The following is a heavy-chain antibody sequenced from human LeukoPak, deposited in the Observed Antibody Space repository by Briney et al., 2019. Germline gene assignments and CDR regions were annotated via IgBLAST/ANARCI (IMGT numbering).Heavy chain of an antibody. Sequence: GGSLRLSCAASGFTFSSYAMSWVRQSPGKGLDWVSAISGSGGSTYYADSVKGRFTISRDNSKNTLYLQMNSLRAEDTAVYYCAKENSLLWFGEPYFDYWGQGTLVTVSS. CDR3: AKENSLLWFGEPYFDY. CDR1: GFTFSSYA. D-gene: IGHD3-10*01. J-gene: IGHJ4*02. V-gene: IGHV3-23*01. CDR2: ISGSGGST.